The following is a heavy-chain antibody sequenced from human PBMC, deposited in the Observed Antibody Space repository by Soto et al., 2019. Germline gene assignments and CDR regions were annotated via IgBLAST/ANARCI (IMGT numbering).Heavy chain of an antibody. D-gene: IGHD3-3*01. V-gene: IGHV3-21*01. CDR2: ITSSSSYI. Sequence: GGSLRLSCAASGFTFSSYTMNWVRQAPGKGLEWVSSITSSSSYIYYADSVKGRFTISRDNAKNSLSLQMNSLSDEDTAVYYCARESALGFDPWGQGTLLTVSS. CDR1: GFTFSSYT. J-gene: IGHJ5*02. CDR3: ARESALGFDP.